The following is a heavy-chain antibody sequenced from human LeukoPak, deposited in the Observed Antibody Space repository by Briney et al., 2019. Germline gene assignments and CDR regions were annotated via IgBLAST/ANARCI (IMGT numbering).Heavy chain of an antibody. V-gene: IGHV4-59*01. D-gene: IGHD4-17*01. Sequence: SETLSLTCTVSGGSISSYYWSWIGQAPGKGLEWIGYIYYSGSTNYNPSLKSRVTISVDTSKNQFSLKLRSVTAADTAVYYCARDKGDYGDYYWFDPWGQGTLVTVSS. CDR2: IYYSGST. CDR1: GGSISSYY. CDR3: ARDKGDYGDYYWFDP. J-gene: IGHJ5*02.